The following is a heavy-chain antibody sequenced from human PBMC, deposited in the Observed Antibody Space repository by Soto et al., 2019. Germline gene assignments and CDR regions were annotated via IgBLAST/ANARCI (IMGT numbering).Heavy chain of an antibody. V-gene: IGHV1-18*01. J-gene: IGHJ4*02. CDR2: VSPYNDDT. D-gene: IGHD3-9*01. Sequence: GASVKVSCKASGYSFSSYGINWVRQAPGQGLEWLGWVSPYNDDTKYTQKLQGRVTMTTDTSTRTAYMVLRSLRSEDTAVYYCARSDILADYYFDYWGQGTLVTVSS. CDR3: ARSDILADYYFDY. CDR1: GYSFSSYG.